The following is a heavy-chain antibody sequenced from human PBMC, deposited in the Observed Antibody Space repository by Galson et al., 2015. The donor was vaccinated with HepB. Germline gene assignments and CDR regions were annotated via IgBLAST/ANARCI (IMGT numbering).Heavy chain of an antibody. J-gene: IGHJ4*02. CDR2: IWYDGSNK. D-gene: IGHD6-19*01. V-gene: IGHV3-33*01. CDR1: GFTFSSYG. Sequence: SLRLSCAASGFTFSSYGMHWVRQAPGKGLEWVAVIWYDGSNKYYADSVKGRFTISRDNSKNTLHLQMNSLRAEDTAVYYCTRPSVGYFPNDFDYWGQGTLVTVSS. CDR3: TRPSVGYFPNDFDY.